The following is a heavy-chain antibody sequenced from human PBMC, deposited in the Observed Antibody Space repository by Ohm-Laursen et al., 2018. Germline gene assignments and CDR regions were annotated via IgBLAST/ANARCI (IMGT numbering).Heavy chain of an antibody. J-gene: IGHJ2*01. CDR3: ARTTQYGEFIPWYFDL. CDR1: GFTFSSNA. D-gene: IGHD4-17*01. V-gene: IGHV3-21*01. CDR2: ISSGSRYI. Sequence: SLRLSCAASGFTFSSNAMNWVRQAPGEGLEWVSSISSGSRYIHYADSVQGRFTLSRDDAKNSLYLQMKSLRAEDTALYYCARTTQYGEFIPWYFDLWGRGTLVTVSS.